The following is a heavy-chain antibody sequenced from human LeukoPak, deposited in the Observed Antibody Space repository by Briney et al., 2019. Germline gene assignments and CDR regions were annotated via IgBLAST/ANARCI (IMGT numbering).Heavy chain of an antibody. CDR2: ISANGDST. J-gene: IGHJ4*02. CDR1: GFTFSNYA. V-gene: IGHV3-64*01. CDR3: GRDQGWRDGYNPADY. D-gene: IGHD5-24*01. Sequence: PGGSLRLSCAASGFTFSNYAMHWVRQAPGKGLEYVSAISANGDSTYYANSVKGRFTISRDNSKNILYLQMGSRRAEDMAVYYCGRDQGWRDGYNPADYWGQGALVTVSS.